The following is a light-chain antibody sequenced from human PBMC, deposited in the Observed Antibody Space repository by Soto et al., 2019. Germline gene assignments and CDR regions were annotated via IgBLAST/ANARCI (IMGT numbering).Light chain of an antibody. CDR2: DDS. J-gene: IGLJ2*01. Sequence: YELTQPPSVSVAPGQTARITCGGNNIGSESVHWYQKKPGQAPVLVVYDDSDRPSGIPERFSGSNSGNTATLTISRVEAGDEADYYCQVWDRSSDHRGVFGGGTKLTVL. CDR1: NIGSES. CDR3: QVWDRSSDHRGV. V-gene: IGLV3-21*02.